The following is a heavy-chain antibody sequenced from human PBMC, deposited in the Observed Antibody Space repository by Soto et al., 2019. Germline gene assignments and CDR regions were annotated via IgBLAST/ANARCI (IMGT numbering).Heavy chain of an antibody. Sequence: PSETLSLTCSVSGASIRSGGYYWSWLRRSPGKGLEWIGHIYYTGSTFYSPSLKSRLTISLDTSKNQFSLDLGSVTAADTAMYYCARIEMASIKWGRGTLVTVSS. J-gene: IGHJ4*02. V-gene: IGHV4-31*02. CDR2: IYYTGST. CDR3: ARIEMASIK. CDR1: GASIRSGGYY.